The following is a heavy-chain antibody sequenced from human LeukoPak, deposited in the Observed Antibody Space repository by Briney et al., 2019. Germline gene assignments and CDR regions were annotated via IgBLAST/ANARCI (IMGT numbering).Heavy chain of an antibody. V-gene: IGHV4-39*01. CDR2: IYYSGST. CDR3: ARHADYRTYYFDY. J-gene: IGHJ4*02. CDR1: GGSISSSSYY. D-gene: IGHD4-11*01. Sequence: SETLSLTCTVSGGSISSSSYYWGWIRQPPGKGLEWIGSIYYSGSTYYNPSLKSRVTISVDTSKNQFSLKLSSVTGADTAVYYCARHADYRTYYFDYWGQGTLVTVSS.